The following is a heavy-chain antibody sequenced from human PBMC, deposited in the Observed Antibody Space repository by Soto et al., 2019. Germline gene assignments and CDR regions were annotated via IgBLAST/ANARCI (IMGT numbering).Heavy chain of an antibody. D-gene: IGHD1-26*01. Sequence: PSQTLSLTCAISGDSVSSNSAAWNWIRQSPSRGLEWLGRTYYRSKWYNDYAVSVKSRITINPDTSKNQFSLQLNSVTPEDTAVYYCARDNSGSYYESYYYYGMDVGGQGTTVTVSS. CDR1: GDSVSSNSAA. CDR3: ARDNSGSYYESYYYYGMDV. J-gene: IGHJ6*02. CDR2: TYYRSKWYN. V-gene: IGHV6-1*01.